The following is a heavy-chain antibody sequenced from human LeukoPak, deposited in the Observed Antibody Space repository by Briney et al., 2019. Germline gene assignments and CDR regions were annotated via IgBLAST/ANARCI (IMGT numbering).Heavy chain of an antibody. CDR1: GLSFSSDW. V-gene: IGHV3-74*01. CDR3: AMGYYDSSGYSHFDS. CDR2: INSDGSST. D-gene: IGHD3-22*01. J-gene: IGHJ4*02. Sequence: GGSLRLSCAASGLSFSSDWMHWVRQAPGKGLVWVSRINSDGSSTKYADSVKGRVTISRDNAKNTVYLQMHSLRAEDTAVYYCAMGYYDSSGYSHFDSWGQGTLVSVSS.